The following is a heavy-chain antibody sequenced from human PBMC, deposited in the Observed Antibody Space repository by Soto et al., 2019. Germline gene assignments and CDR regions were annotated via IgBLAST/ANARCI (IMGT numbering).Heavy chain of an antibody. CDR1: GGPISSGDYY. D-gene: IGHD6-13*01. J-gene: IGHJ6*02. Sequence: QVQLQESGPGLVKPSQTLSLTCTVSGGPISSGDYYWSWIRQPPGKGLEWIGYIYYSGSTYYNPSLKSRVTISVDTSKNQFSLKLSSVTAADTAVYYCARGGYSSSWGNYYYGMDVWGQGTTVTVSS. CDR3: ARGGYSSSWGNYYYGMDV. V-gene: IGHV4-30-4*01. CDR2: IYYSGST.